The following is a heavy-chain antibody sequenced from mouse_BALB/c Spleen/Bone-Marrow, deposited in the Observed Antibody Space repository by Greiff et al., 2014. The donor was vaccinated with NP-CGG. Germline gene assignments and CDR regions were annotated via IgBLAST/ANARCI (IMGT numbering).Heavy chain of an antibody. V-gene: IGHV7-3*02. CDR1: GFTFTDYC. CDR2: IRNKAYGYTT. CDR3: ARFPMDY. Sequence: EVKLQESGGGLVQPGGSLRLSCTTSGFTFTDYCMSWVRQPPGKALEWLAFIRNKAYGYTTEYSASVRGRFTISRDNSQSILYLQMNTLRAEDSATYYCARFPMDYWGQGTSVTVSS. J-gene: IGHJ4*01.